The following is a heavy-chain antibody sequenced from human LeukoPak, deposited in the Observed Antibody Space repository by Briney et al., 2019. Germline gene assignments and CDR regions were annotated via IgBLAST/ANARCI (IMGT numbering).Heavy chain of an antibody. CDR3: ARDLGVAVAGPPLGY. CDR2: INAGNGNT. D-gene: IGHD6-19*01. J-gene: IGHJ4*02. V-gene: IGHV1-3*01. Sequence: ASVKVSCKASGYTFTNYAMHWVRQAPGQRLEWMGWINAGNGNTKYSQKFQGRVTITRDTSASTAYMELSSLRSEDTAVYYCARDLGVAVAGPPLGYWGQGTLVTVSS. CDR1: GYTFTNYA.